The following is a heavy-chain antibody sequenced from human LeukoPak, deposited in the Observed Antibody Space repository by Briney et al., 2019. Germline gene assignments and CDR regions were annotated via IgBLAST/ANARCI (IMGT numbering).Heavy chain of an antibody. CDR2: IYYSGST. J-gene: IGHJ5*02. V-gene: IGHV4-31*03. CDR3: ASWTSHYTGYDWFDP. D-gene: IGHD2-2*02. CDR1: GGSISSGGYY. Sequence: SQTLSLTCTVSGGSISSGGYYWSWIRQHPGKGLEWIGYIYYSGSTYYNPSLKSRVTISVDTSKNQFSLKLSSVTAADTAVYYCASWTSHYTGYDWFDPWGQGTLVTVPS.